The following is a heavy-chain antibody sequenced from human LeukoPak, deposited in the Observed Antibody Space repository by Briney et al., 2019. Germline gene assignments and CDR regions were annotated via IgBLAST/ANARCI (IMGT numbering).Heavy chain of an antibody. D-gene: IGHD3-22*01. CDR1: GGSISSSSYY. J-gene: IGHJ4*02. V-gene: IGHV4-31*03. CDR2: IYYSGST. CDR3: ASGYYDSSGYYSPFDY. Sequence: SETLSLTCTVSGGSISSSSYYWGWIRQPPGKGLEWIGYIYYSGSTYYNPSLKSRVTISVDTSKNQFSLKLSSVTAADTAVYYCASGYYDSSGYYSPFDYWGQGTLVTVSS.